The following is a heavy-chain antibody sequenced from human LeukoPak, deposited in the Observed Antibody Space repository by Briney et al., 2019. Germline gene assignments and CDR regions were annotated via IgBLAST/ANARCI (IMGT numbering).Heavy chain of an antibody. V-gene: IGHV1-2*02. CDR3: ARDLADYSDY. J-gene: IGHJ4*02. CDR2: VNPTSGGT. Sequence: GASVRVSFTTSGYTFTSYYMHWVRQAPGQGLEWMGWVNPTSGGTNYAQKFQGRVTMTRDTSISTAYMELSSLRAEDTAVYYCARDLADYSDYWGQGTLVTVSS. CDR1: GYTFTSYY. D-gene: IGHD2-21*01.